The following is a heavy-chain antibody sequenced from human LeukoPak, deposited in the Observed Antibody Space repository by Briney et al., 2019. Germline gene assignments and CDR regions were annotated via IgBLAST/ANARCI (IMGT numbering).Heavy chain of an antibody. CDR3: TTLLGHCSTTSCYGFFDY. J-gene: IGHJ4*02. D-gene: IGHD2-2*01. Sequence: GGSLRLSCAASGLTFSNAWMSWVRQAPEKGLEWVGRIKSKTDGGTTDYAAPVKGRFTISRDDSKNTLYLQMNSLKTEDTAVYYCTTLLGHCSTTSCYGFFDYWGQGTLVTVSS. CDR2: IKSKTDGGTT. CDR1: GLTFSNAW. V-gene: IGHV3-15*01.